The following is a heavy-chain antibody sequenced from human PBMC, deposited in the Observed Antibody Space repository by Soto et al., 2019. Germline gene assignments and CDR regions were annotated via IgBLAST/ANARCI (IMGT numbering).Heavy chain of an antibody. J-gene: IGHJ5*02. CDR3: AKVRLRDYSLGYVCGS. CDR2: ISYVGSKT. D-gene: IGHD5-18*01. CDR1: VFTFSRYG. V-gene: IGHV3-30*18. Sequence: GGSLRLSCSASVFTFSRYGMHWVRQAPGKGLEWVALISYVGSKTYYADSVKGRFTISRDNSKNTLYLQMSSLRVEDTAVYYCAKVRLRDYSLGYVCGSWGQGNLVTVSS.